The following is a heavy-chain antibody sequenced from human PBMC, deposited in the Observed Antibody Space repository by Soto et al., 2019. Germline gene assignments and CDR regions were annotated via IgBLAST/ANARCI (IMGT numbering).Heavy chain of an antibody. CDR1: GFTLGDYA. Sequence: GGSLRPACTVHGFTLGDYAMSWVRQAQGKGLEWVCFIRSKAQGVKAQYAASVIGSFIILSDDSKSIAYLQMNSLKSEDAAVYYCTRVPISHCVFDYWSQGTLVTVSS. D-gene: IGHD2-21*01. CDR3: TRVPISHCVFDY. V-gene: IGHV3-49*04. J-gene: IGHJ4*02. CDR2: IRSKAQGVKA.